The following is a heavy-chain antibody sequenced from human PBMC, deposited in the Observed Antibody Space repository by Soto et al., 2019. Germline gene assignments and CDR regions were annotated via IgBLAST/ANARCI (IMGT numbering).Heavy chain of an antibody. CDR1: RFTLSNYA. Sequence: EVQLLESGGGLVQPGGSLRLSCATSRFTLSNYAMTWFRQPPGKWLEWVSAIGGSADSTYYADSVKGRFTISRDNSKNTLYLQMNSLRAEDTAVYYCAKGLRYGDYGRTPFDPCGQGTLVTVSS. D-gene: IGHD4-17*01. CDR2: IGGSADST. CDR3: AKGLRYGDYGRTPFDP. J-gene: IGHJ5*02. V-gene: IGHV3-23*01.